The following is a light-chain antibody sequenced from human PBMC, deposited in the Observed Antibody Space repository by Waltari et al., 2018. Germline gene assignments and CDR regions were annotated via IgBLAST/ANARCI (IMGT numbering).Light chain of an antibody. CDR1: QSIATY. CDR3: QQSYSTPRS. CDR2: AAS. J-gene: IGKJ4*01. Sequence: DIQMTQSPSSLSESVGDRVTITCRASQSIATYLNWYQQKPGKAPKLLIYAASSLQSGVPSRFSGSGSGTDFTLTISILQPEDFATYYCQQSYSTPRSFGGGTKVEIK. V-gene: IGKV1-39*01.